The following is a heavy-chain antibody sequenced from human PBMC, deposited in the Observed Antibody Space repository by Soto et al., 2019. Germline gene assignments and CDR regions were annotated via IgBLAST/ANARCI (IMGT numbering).Heavy chain of an antibody. CDR2: IYWDDDK. Sequence: QITLNESGPTVVRPTETLTLTCRFSGFSLTTSGVGLGWIRQSPGKAPEWLALIYWDDDKRYSASLKSSLTITKDTSKNQVVLTVSDLDPTDTATYYCAHRVLRTVFGLVTTTAIYFDFWGQGTPVAVSS. CDR3: AHRVLRTVFGLVTTTAIYFDF. V-gene: IGHV2-5*02. D-gene: IGHD3-3*01. J-gene: IGHJ4*02. CDR1: GFSLTTSGVG.